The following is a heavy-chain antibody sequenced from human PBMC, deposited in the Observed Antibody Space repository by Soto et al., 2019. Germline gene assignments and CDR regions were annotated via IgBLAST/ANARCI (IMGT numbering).Heavy chain of an antibody. D-gene: IGHD3-10*01. J-gene: IGHJ6*02. CDR1: GFTFGDYA. Sequence: GGSLRLSCTASGFTFGDYAMSWVCQAPGKGLEWVGFIRSKAYGGTTEYAASVKGRFTISRDDSKSIAYLQMNSLKTEGTAVYYCTRDSPRITMVRGVIWYGMDVWGQGTTVTVSS. CDR2: IRSKAYGGTT. V-gene: IGHV3-49*04. CDR3: TRDSPRITMVRGVIWYGMDV.